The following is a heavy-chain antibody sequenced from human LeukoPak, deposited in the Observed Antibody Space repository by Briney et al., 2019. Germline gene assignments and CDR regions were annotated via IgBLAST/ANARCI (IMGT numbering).Heavy chain of an antibody. D-gene: IGHD1-1*01. CDR1: GFTFSSYG. CDR2: ISYDGSNK. Sequence: GGSLRLSCAAYGFTFSSYGMHWVRQAPGKGLEWVAVISYDGSNKYYADSVKGRFTISRDNSKNTLYLQMNSLRAEDTAVYYCAKGAMFVELDYWGQGTLVTVSS. J-gene: IGHJ4*02. V-gene: IGHV3-30*18. CDR3: AKGAMFVELDY.